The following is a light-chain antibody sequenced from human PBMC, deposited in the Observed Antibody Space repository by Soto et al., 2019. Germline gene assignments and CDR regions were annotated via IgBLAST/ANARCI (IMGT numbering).Light chain of an antibody. V-gene: IGLV2-14*01. Sequence: QSVLTQPASVSGSPGQSITISCTGTSSDVGIYNYVSWYQQHPGKAPKFMIYQVTNRPSGVSNRFSGSKSGNTASLTISGLQAEDEADYYCSSYTGSTNYVFGTGTKV. CDR2: QVT. CDR1: SSDVGIYNY. J-gene: IGLJ1*01. CDR3: SSYTGSTNYV.